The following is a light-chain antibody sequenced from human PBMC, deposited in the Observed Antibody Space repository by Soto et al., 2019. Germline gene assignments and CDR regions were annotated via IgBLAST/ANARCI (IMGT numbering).Light chain of an antibody. Sequence: EIMMTHSPDTLSVSPRERATLSCRASQSIRNNLAWYQQKPGQALRLLIYGASTRATGIPARFSGSGSGTDFTLTISSLEPEDFAVYYCQQYNNWPAWTFGQGTKVDIK. V-gene: IGKV3D-15*01. J-gene: IGKJ1*01. CDR2: GAS. CDR1: QSIRNN. CDR3: QQYNNWPAWT.